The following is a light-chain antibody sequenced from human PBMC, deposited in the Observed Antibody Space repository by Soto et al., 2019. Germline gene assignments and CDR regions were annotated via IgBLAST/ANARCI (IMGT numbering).Light chain of an antibody. CDR1: SSDVGGYDY. Sequence: QSALTQPASVSGSPGQSIAISCTGTSSDVGGYDYVSWYQQHPGKAPKLMIYDVSNRPSGVSSRFSGSKSGNTASLTISGLQAEDEADYYCNSYTSSSTYVFGTGTKLT. J-gene: IGLJ1*01. CDR3: NSYTSSSTYV. CDR2: DVS. V-gene: IGLV2-14*01.